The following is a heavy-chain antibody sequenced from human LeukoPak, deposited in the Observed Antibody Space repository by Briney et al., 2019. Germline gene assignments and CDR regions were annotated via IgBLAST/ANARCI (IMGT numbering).Heavy chain of an antibody. V-gene: IGHV4-59*01. Sequence: PSETLSLTCTVSGGSISSYYWSWIRQPPGKGLEWIGYIYYSGSTNYNPSLKSRVTISVDTPKNQFSLKLSSVTAADTAVYYCARGAIAAAGTVWFDPWGQGTLVTVSS. J-gene: IGHJ5*02. D-gene: IGHD6-13*01. CDR1: GGSISSYY. CDR3: ARGAIAAAGTVWFDP. CDR2: IYYSGST.